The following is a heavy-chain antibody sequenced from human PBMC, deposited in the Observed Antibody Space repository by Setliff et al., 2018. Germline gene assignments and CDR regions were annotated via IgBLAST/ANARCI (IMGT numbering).Heavy chain of an antibody. CDR2: IYYSGST. J-gene: IGHJ6*02. CDR1: GGSISSSSYY. D-gene: IGHD3-10*01. CDR3: VRGYGSGSYPYYYGMDV. V-gene: IGHV4-39*07. Sequence: PSETLSLTCTVSGGSISSSSYYWGWIRQPPGKGLEWIGSIYYSGSTYYNPSLKSRVTISVDTSKNQFSLKLNSVTAADTGVYYCVRGYGSGSYPYYYGMDVWGQGTTVTVSS.